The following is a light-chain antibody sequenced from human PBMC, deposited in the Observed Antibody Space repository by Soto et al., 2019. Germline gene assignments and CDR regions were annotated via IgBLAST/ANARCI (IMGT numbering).Light chain of an antibody. Sequence: EIVLTQSPGTLSLSPGERATLSCRASQRVSSRYFAWYQQKAGQAPRLLIYGAASRATGIPDRFSGSGSETDFTLTISRLEPEDFAVYYCQQSTTFGQGTKVAIK. V-gene: IGKV3-20*01. CDR1: QRVSSRY. CDR2: GAA. J-gene: IGKJ1*01. CDR3: QQSTT.